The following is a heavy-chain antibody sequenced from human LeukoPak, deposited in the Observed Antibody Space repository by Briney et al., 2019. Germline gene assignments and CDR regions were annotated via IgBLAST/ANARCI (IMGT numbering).Heavy chain of an antibody. J-gene: IGHJ6*03. D-gene: IGHD2-8*01. CDR2: IYHSGST. CDR1: YXXXSGYY. Sequence: YXXXSGYYWAWIRQPPXKGXQWIGSIYHSGSTYYNPSLKSRVTISIDTSKNQFSLKLSSVTAADTAVYYXXXXXXGXXXWXXTXXYXXYXXVWGKGTTVTVSS. V-gene: IGHV4-38-2*01. CDR3: XXXXXGXXXWXXTXXYXXYXXV.